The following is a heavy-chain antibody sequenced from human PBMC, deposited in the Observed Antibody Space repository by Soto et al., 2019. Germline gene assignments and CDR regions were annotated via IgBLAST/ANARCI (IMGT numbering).Heavy chain of an antibody. D-gene: IGHD2-2*03. CDR3: ARLNGYCISTNCHGYYGMDV. CDR2: IYSSENT. Sequence: PSETLSLTCTVSGDSVSTYSYSWGWIRQSPGKGLEWIGTIYSSENTYYNPSLLSRVTISVDTSKNEFSLRLSSVTAADTAVYYCARLNGYCISTNCHGYYGMDVWGQGTTVT. V-gene: IGHV4-39*01. CDR1: GDSVSTYSYS. J-gene: IGHJ6*02.